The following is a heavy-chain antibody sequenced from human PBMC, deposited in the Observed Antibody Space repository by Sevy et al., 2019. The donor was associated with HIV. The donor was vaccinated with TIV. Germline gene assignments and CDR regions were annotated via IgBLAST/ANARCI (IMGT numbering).Heavy chain of an antibody. V-gene: IGHV3-23*01. D-gene: IGHD3-3*01. CDR3: ARVGGGGYYDPWSGYLEFDP. J-gene: IGHJ5*02. CDR2: VSARGGST. Sequence: GGSLRLSCVGSGFSFSSDAMSWVRQAPGKGLQWVATVSARGGSTYYADSVRGRFSITRDNSKNTLYVKMNSLRAEETAVYYCARVGGGGYYDPWSGYLEFDPWGQGTLVTVSS. CDR1: GFSFSSDA.